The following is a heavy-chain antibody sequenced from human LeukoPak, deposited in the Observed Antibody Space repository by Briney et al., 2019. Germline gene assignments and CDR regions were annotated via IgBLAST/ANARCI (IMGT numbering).Heavy chain of an antibody. CDR2: ISSSSTTI. V-gene: IGHV3-48*01. D-gene: IGHD3-10*01. J-gene: IGHJ4*02. CDR3: AREVMVRGEYGFDY. Sequence: GGSLRLSCAASGFTFSSYSINWVRQAPGKGLECVSYISSSSTTIYYSASVKGRFTISRDNAKNSLYLQMNSLRAEDTAVYYCAREVMVRGEYGFDYWGQGTLVTVCS. CDR1: GFTFSSYS.